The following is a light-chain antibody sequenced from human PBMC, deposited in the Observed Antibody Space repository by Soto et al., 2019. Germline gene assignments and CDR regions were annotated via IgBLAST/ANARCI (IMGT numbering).Light chain of an antibody. J-gene: IGKJ1*01. CDR2: GAS. CDR1: QSVTSSY. V-gene: IGKV3-20*01. Sequence: EIVLTQSPGTLSLSPGERATLSCRASQSVTSSYLAWYQHKPGQSPRLLIDGASRRATGIPDRFGVSGSGTDFTPTITSLEPEDFPVYYCQQYGTSPRTFGQGTKVEI. CDR3: QQYGTSPRT.